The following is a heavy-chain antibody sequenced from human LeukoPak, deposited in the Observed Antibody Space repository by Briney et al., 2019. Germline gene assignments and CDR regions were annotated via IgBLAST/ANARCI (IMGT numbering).Heavy chain of an antibody. CDR3: ARGFPTPSNPSGYSSGWSLHYFDY. Sequence: GSLRLSCAASGFTVSSNYMIWVRQAPGKGLEWIGEINHSGSTNYNPSLKSRVTISVDTSKNQFSLKLSSVTAADTAVYYCARGFPTPSNPSGYSSGWSLHYFDYWGQGTLVTVSS. CDR2: INHSGST. CDR1: GFTVSSNY. D-gene: IGHD6-19*01. V-gene: IGHV4-34*01. J-gene: IGHJ4*02.